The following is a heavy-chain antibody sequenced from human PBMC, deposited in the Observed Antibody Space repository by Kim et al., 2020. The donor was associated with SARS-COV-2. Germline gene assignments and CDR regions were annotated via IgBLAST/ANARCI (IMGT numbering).Heavy chain of an antibody. J-gene: IGHJ4*02. CDR2: ISVSGGSA. D-gene: IGHD1-20*01. V-gene: IGHV3-23*01. CDR1: GFTFTSYA. CDR3: AKDPYPKRYSGFDY. Sequence: GGSLRLSCAASGFTFTSYAMMWVRQAPGKGLEWVSTISVSGGSAYYADSVKGRLTISRDNSKSTVYLQMNSLRAEDTAVYFCAKDPYPKRYSGFDYWGLGTRVTVSS.